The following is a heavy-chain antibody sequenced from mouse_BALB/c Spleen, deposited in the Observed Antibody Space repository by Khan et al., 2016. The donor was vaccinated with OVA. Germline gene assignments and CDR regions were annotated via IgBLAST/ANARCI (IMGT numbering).Heavy chain of an antibody. CDR1: GFTFSNYA. Sequence: DVHLVESGGGSVKPGGSLKVSCAASGFTFSNYAMSWVRQTTEKRLEWVASISSGGSTYDPDSVKGRFTISRDNARNILYLQMSSMRCEDTAMYYCARDYWFVYWGQGTLVTVS. CDR3: ARDYWFVY. J-gene: IGHJ3*01. V-gene: IGHV5-6-5*01. CDR2: ISSGGST.